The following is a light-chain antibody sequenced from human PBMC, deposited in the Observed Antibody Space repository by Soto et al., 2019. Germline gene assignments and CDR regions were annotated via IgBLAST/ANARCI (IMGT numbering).Light chain of an antibody. V-gene: IGKV1-6*01. Sequence: AIQMTQSPSSLSASVGDRVTIACRASQGIKNDSAWYQQKPGRAPKLLIYAASSFHSGVPSRFSGSGSGTDFTLTISSLQPEDFATYYCLQDYSYPYTFGQGTKLEIK. CDR1: QGIKND. J-gene: IGKJ2*01. CDR2: AAS. CDR3: LQDYSYPYT.